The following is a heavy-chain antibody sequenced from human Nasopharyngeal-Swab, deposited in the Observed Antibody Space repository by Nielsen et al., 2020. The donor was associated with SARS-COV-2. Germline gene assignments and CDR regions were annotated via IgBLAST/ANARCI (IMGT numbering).Heavy chain of an antibody. CDR2: IYYSGNT. CDR1: GGSISSSSYY. V-gene: IGHV4-39*07. Sequence: SETLSLTCTVSGGSISSSSYYWGWIRQPPGKGLEWIGYIYYSGNTNYNPSLKSRVTISVDTSKNQFSLKLSSVTAADTAVYYCARPQVAATPALGFQHWGQGTLVTVSS. J-gene: IGHJ1*01. D-gene: IGHD2-15*01. CDR3: ARPQVAATPALGFQH.